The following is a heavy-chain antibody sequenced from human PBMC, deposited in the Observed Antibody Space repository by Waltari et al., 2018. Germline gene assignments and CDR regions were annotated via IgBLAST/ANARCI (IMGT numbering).Heavy chain of an antibody. CDR3: AKDGAYDSSYNWFDP. D-gene: IGHD3-22*01. V-gene: IGHV3-30*02. CDR2: IRYDGSNK. Sequence: QVQLVESGGGVVQPGGSLRLSCAASGFTFSSYGMHWVRQAPGKGLEWVAVIRYDGSNKYYADSVKGRFTISRDNSKNTLYLQMNSRRAEDTAVYYCAKDGAYDSSYNWFDPWGQGTLVTVSS. CDR1: GFTFSSYG. J-gene: IGHJ5*02.